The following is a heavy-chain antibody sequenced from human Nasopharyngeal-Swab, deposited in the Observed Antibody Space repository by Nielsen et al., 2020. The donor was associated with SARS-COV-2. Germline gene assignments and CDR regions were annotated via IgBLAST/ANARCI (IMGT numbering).Heavy chain of an antibody. J-gene: IGHJ4*02. CDR2: IKQDGSEK. CDR3: ARHDYCES. Sequence: GGSLRLSCAASGFTFNNYWMTWVRQAPGKGLEWVANIKQDGSEKNYVDSVKGRFTISRDNAKNSLYLQMNRLRAEDTAMYYCARHDYCESWGQGTLVTVSS. V-gene: IGHV3-7*05. CDR1: GFTFNNYW.